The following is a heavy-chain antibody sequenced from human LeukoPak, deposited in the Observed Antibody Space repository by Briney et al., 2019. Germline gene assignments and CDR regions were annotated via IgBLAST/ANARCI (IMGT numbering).Heavy chain of an antibody. Sequence: PSETLSLTCTVSNGSISTSSYYWGWIRQPPGKGLEWIGSIYYSGSTYYNPSLKSRVTISVDTSKNQFSLKLSSVTAADTAVYYCARGRVRRYFDWGQGTLVTVSS. CDR2: IYYSGST. D-gene: IGHD2/OR15-2a*01. J-gene: IGHJ4*02. V-gene: IGHV4-39*01. CDR1: NGSISTSSYY. CDR3: ARGRVRRYFD.